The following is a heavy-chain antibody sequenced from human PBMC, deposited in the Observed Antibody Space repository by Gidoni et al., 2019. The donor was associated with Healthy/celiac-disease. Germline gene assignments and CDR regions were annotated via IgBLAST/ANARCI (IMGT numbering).Heavy chain of an antibody. D-gene: IGHD6-6*01. CDR3: ARSYIAARPDY. CDR1: GYTFTSYY. J-gene: IGHJ4*02. Sequence: QVQLVQSGAEVKKPGASVKVSCKASGYTFTSYYMHWVRQAPGQGLAWMGIINPSGGSTSYAQKFQGRVTMTRDTSTSTVYMELSSLRSEDTAVYYCARSYIAARPDYWGQGTLVTVSS. V-gene: IGHV1-46*01. CDR2: INPSGGST.